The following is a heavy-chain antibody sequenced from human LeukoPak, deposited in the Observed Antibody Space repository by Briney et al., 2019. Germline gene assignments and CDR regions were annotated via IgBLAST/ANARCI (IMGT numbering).Heavy chain of an antibody. D-gene: IGHD3-10*01. V-gene: IGHV1-2*02. Sequence: ASVKVSCKASGYTFTGYYMHWVRQAPGQGLEWMGWINPNSGGTNYAQKFQGRVTMARDTSISTAYMELSRLRSDDTAVYYCARVLVWFGEQNLDYWGQGTLVTVSS. CDR3: ARVLVWFGEQNLDY. CDR2: INPNSGGT. J-gene: IGHJ4*02. CDR1: GYTFTGYY.